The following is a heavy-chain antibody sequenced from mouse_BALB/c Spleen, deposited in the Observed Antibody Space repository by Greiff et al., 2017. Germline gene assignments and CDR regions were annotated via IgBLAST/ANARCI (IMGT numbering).Heavy chain of an antibody. CDR3: ARERNYYGSPYAMDD. V-gene: IGHV2-6-7*01. Sequence: VKLVESGPGLVAPSQSLSITCTVSGFSLTGYGVNWVRQPPGKGLEWLGMIWGDGSTDYNSALKSRLSISKDNSKSQVFLKMNSLQTDDTARYYCARERNYYGSPYAMDDWGQGTSVTVSS. D-gene: IGHD1-1*01. J-gene: IGHJ4*01. CDR2: IWGDGST. CDR1: GFSLTGYG.